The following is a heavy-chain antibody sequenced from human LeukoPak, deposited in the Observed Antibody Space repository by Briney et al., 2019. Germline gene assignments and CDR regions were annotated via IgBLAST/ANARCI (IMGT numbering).Heavy chain of an antibody. Sequence: PGRSLRLSCAASGFTFSSYAMTWVRQAPGKGLEWVSAISGGGGSTYYADSVKGRFTISRDNSKNSLYLQMNSLRAEDTAVYYCARVSLDDIVVVPGWYNWFDPWGQGTLVTVSS. D-gene: IGHD2-2*01. CDR1: GFTFSSYA. CDR3: ARVSLDDIVVVPGWYNWFDP. CDR2: ISGGGGST. J-gene: IGHJ5*02. V-gene: IGHV3-23*01.